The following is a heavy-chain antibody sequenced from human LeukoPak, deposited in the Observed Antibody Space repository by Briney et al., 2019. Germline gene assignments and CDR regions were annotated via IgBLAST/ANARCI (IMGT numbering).Heavy chain of an antibody. Sequence: PGGSLRLSCAASGFTFDDYGMSWVRQAPGKGLEWVAGINWNGGSTGYGDSVKGRFTISRDNAKNSLYLQMNSLRAEDTALYYCARIGAVGYYFDYWGQGTLVTVSS. CDR1: GFTFDDYG. CDR2: INWNGGST. D-gene: IGHD6-19*01. J-gene: IGHJ4*02. V-gene: IGHV3-20*04. CDR3: ARIGAVGYYFDY.